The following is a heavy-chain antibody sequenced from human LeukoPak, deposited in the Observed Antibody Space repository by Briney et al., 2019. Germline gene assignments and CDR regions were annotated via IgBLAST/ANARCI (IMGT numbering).Heavy chain of an antibody. D-gene: IGHD6-19*01. J-gene: IGHJ4*02. Sequence: PGGSLRLSCSASGFTFNSFSRNWVGQAPGKGLEWVSYLSSSSSTIYYADSVKGRFTISRDNAKNSLYLQMNSLRAEDTAVYYCAREAVAGTKFPFDYWGQGTLVTVSS. CDR1: GFTFNSFS. CDR2: LSSSSSTI. V-gene: IGHV3-48*01. CDR3: AREAVAGTKFPFDY.